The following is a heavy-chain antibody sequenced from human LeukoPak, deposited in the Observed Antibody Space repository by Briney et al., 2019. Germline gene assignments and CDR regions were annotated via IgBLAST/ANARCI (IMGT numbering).Heavy chain of an antibody. V-gene: IGHV5-51*01. Sequence: PGESLKISCKGSGYNFPTYWIGWVRQMPGRGLEWMGQVFPLDSDTTYSPTFQGQVTISADTSTSTAHLQWSSLKASDTAIYYCTAFNRDDYRNFDSWGQGTLVTVPS. CDR3: TAFNRDDYRNFDS. CDR1: GYNFPTYW. CDR2: VFPLDSDT. J-gene: IGHJ4*02. D-gene: IGHD5-24*01.